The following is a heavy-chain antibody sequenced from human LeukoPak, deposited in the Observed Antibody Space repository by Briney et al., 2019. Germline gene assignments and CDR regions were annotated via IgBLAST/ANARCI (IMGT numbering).Heavy chain of an antibody. CDR2: INPNSGGT. Sequence: GASVKVSCKASGYTFTGCYMHWVRQAPGQGLEWMGWINPNSGGTNYAQKFQGRVTMTRDTSISTAYMELSRLRSDDTAVYYCARGLYPQGGDYYGMDVWGQGTTVTVSS. CDR1: GYTFTGCY. J-gene: IGHJ6*02. V-gene: IGHV1-2*02. D-gene: IGHD1-26*01. CDR3: ARGLYPQGGDYYGMDV.